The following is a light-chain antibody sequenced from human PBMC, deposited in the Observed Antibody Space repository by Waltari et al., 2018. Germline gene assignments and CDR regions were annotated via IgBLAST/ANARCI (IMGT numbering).Light chain of an antibody. J-gene: IGKJ1*01. Sequence: DIQMTQSPSTLSASVGDRVTITCRASQSISSWLAWYQQKPGKAPKLLIYKASSLESGVPSRFSVSGSGTEFTLTISSLQPDDFATYYCQQYNSYSPWTFGQGTKVEIK. V-gene: IGKV1-5*03. CDR1: QSISSW. CDR2: KAS. CDR3: QQYNSYSPWT.